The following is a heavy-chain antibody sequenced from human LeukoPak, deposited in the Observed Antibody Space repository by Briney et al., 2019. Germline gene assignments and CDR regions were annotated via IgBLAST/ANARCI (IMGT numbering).Heavy chain of an antibody. J-gene: IGHJ3*02. D-gene: IGHD2-2*01. CDR1: GGSISSSRYY. CDR2: IYYSGST. V-gene: IGHV4-39*01. CDR3: ATTRPQLGTDAFDI. Sequence: SETLSLTCTVSGGSISSSRYYWGWIRQPPGKGLEWIGSIYYSGSTYYNPSLKSRVTISVDTSKNQFSLKLSSVTAADTAVYYCATTRPQLGTDAFDIWGQGTMVTVSS.